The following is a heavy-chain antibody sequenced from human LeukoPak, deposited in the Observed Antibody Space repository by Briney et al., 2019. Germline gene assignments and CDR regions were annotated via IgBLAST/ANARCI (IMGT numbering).Heavy chain of an antibody. CDR2: ISYDGSNK. V-gene: IGHV3-30*18. D-gene: IGHD3-22*01. CDR1: GFTFSSYG. CDR3: AKTLYDSSGYFYYYYYYGMDV. Sequence: GGSLRLSCAASGFTFSSYGMHWVRQAPGKGLEWVAVISYDGSNKYYADSVKGRFTISRDNSKNTLYLQMNSLRAEDTAVYYCAKTLYDSSGYFYYYYYYGMDVWGQGTRSPSP. J-gene: IGHJ6*02.